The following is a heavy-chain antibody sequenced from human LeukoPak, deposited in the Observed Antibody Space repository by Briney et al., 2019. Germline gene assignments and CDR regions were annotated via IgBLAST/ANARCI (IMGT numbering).Heavy chain of an antibody. CDR2: ISGSGGDT. D-gene: IGHD6-19*01. CDR1: GFTFRNYA. CDR3: AKTTAGNSSGRYPGWPVDY. J-gene: IGHJ4*02. V-gene: IGHV3-23*01. Sequence: PGGSLRLSCAASGFTFRNYAIYWVRQAPGKGLEWVSGISGSGGDTYFADSVKGRFTICRDHSKNTVFLQMDSLRAEDTAVYYCAKTTAGNSSGRYPGWPVDYWGQGTLVTVSS.